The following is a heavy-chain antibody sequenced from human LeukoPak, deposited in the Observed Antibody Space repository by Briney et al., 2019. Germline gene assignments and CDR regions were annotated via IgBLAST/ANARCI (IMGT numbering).Heavy chain of an antibody. CDR3: AKGSNFEVPLSWYFDL. CDR1: GFTFDDYA. D-gene: IGHD3-3*01. V-gene: IGHV3-9*01. J-gene: IGHJ2*01. Sequence: GRSLRLSCAASGFTFDDYAMHWVRQAPGKGLEWVSGISWESGSIGYADSVKGRFTISRDNAKNSLYLQMNSLRPEDTALNYCAKGSNFEVPLSWYFDLWGRGTLVTVSS. CDR2: ISWESGSI.